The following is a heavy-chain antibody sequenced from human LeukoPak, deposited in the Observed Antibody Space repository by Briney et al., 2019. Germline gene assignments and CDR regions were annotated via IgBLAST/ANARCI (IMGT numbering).Heavy chain of an antibody. CDR1: GFTFNSHY. J-gene: IGHJ4*02. CDR2: TTDDATTT. V-gene: IGHV3-74*01. D-gene: IGHD6-19*01. CDR3: ASGISSGWYFPGIDY. Sequence: GGSLRLSGAFSGFTFNSHYVHWVRQAPGQGLLWVSRTTDDATTTYADSVRGRFTISRDIAKKTLYLQMNSLRAEDTAVYYCASGISSGWYFPGIDYWGQGTLVTVSS.